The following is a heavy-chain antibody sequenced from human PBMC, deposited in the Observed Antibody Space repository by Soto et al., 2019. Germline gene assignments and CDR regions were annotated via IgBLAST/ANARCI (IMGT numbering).Heavy chain of an antibody. CDR3: ERGGFRGGSWYRSFLSD. CDR1: GGSFSDYY. CDR2: SNHSGST. D-gene: IGHD2-15*01. J-gene: IGHJ4*02. V-gene: IGHV4-34*02. Sequence: QVQLQPWGAGLLEPSETLSLTCAVYGGSFSDYYWSGIRQPPGKGLEWIGDSNHSGSTSYNPSLRRPITTSVATSTLQLPLNLTSVAAAATALYSCERGGFRGGSWYRSFLSDWGQGTLVTVSS.